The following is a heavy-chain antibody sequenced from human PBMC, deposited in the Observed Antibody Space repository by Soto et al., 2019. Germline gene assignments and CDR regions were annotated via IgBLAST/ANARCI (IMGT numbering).Heavy chain of an antibody. V-gene: IGHV1-69*02. CDR2: IIPILGIA. CDR3: ATQTVL. J-gene: IGHJ4*02. D-gene: IGHD6-6*01. Sequence: QVQLVQSGAEVKKPGSSVKVSCKASGGTFSSYTISWVRQAHGQGLEWMGMIIPILGIANYAQKFQGRVTLTADKSTSTAYMELSSLRSEETAVYYCATQTVLWGQGTLVTVSS. CDR1: GGTFSSYT.